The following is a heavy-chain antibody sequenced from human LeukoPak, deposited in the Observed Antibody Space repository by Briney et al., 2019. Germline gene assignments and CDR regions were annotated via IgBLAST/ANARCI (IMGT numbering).Heavy chain of an antibody. V-gene: IGHV1-2*06. CDR2: INPNSGGT. Sequence: ASVKVSCMASGYTFTGYYMHWVRQAPEQGLEWMGRINPNSGGTNYAQKFQGRVTMTRDTSISTAYMELSRLRSDDTAVYYCARDQRIVGATPRAFDIWGQGTMVTVSS. CDR3: ARDQRIVGATPRAFDI. D-gene: IGHD1-26*01. J-gene: IGHJ3*02. CDR1: GYTFTGYY.